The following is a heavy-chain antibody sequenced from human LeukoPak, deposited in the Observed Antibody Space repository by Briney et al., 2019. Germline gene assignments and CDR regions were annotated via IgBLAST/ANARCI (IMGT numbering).Heavy chain of an antibody. CDR3: ARDRCYDILTGYAFDY. Sequence: GGSLRLSCAASGFTFDDYGMSWVRQAPGKGLEWVSGINWNGGSTGYADSVKGRFTISRDNAKNSLYLQMNSLRAEDTALYYCARDRCYDILTGYAFDYWGQGTLVTVSS. J-gene: IGHJ4*02. CDR2: INWNGGST. D-gene: IGHD3-9*01. CDR1: GFTFDDYG. V-gene: IGHV3-20*04.